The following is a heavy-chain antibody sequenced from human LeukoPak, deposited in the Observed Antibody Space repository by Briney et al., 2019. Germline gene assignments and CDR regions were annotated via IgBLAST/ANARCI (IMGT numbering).Heavy chain of an antibody. CDR1: GGSISSYY. Sequence: SETLSLTCTVSGGSISSYYWSWIRQPAGKGLEWIGRIYTSGSTNYNPSLESRVTMSVDTSKNQFSLKLSSVTAADTAVYYCAGERDYDFWSGYSNWFDPWGQGTLVTVSS. CDR3: AGERDYDFWSGYSNWFDP. V-gene: IGHV4-4*07. J-gene: IGHJ5*02. D-gene: IGHD3-3*01. CDR2: IYTSGST.